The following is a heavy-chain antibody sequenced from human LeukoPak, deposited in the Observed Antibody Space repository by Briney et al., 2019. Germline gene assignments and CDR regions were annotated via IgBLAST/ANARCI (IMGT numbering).Heavy chain of an antibody. V-gene: IGHV4-4*07. CDR2: IYSSGSN. Sequence: SETLSLTCTVSGGSISGHFWSWIRQPAGKGLEWIGRIYSSGSNNYNPSLKSRVTMSLDTSKNHLSLNLSSVTAADTAVHYCAREPTSGREPTSGRPLDYWGQGTLVTVSS. D-gene: IGHD5-12*01. CDR3: AREPTSGREPTSGRPLDY. CDR1: GGSISGHF. J-gene: IGHJ4*02.